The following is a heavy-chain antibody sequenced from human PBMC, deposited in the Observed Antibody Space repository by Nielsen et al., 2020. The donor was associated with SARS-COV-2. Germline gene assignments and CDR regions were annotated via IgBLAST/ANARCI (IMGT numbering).Heavy chain of an antibody. CDR3: AKSGITYYYDSSGYYYSSPVDY. Sequence: WIRQPPGKGLEWVAVISYDGSNKYYADSVKGRFTISRDNSKNTLYLQMNSLRAEDTAVYYCAKSGITYYYDSSGYYYSSPVDYWGQGTLVTVS. CDR2: ISYDGSNK. J-gene: IGHJ4*02. V-gene: IGHV3-30*18. D-gene: IGHD3-22*01.